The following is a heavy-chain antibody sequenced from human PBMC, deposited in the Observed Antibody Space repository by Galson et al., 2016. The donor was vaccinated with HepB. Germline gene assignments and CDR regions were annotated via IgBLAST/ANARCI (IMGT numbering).Heavy chain of an antibody. V-gene: IGHV3-23*01. Sequence: SLRLSCAVSGFTFSTFAMAWVRQTPGKGLEWVSTISGSGGNTYYAGSVKGRFTISRDNSKNFLYLQMSSLRAEDTAVYFCAKDWKALVVVTAADYWGQGTLVTVSS. D-gene: IGHD2-21*02. CDR3: AKDWKALVVVTAADY. CDR2: ISGSGGNT. CDR1: GFTFSTFA. J-gene: IGHJ4*02.